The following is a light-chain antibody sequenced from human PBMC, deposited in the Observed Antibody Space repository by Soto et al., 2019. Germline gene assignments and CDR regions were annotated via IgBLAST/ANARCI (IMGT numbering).Light chain of an antibody. CDR3: NSYTSISTLL. CDR2: EVS. CDR1: SSDVGGYDY. V-gene: IGLV2-14*01. J-gene: IGLJ2*01. Sequence: QSALTQPASVSGSPGQSITISCTGTSSDVGGYDYVSWYQQHPGRAPKLIIYEVSNRPPGVSDRFSGSKSGNTASLTISGLQAEDEADYYCNSYTSISTLLFGGGTKLTVL.